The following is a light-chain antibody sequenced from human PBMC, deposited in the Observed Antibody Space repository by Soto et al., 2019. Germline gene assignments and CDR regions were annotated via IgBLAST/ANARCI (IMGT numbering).Light chain of an antibody. CDR3: QQYGSSPLT. V-gene: IGKV3-20*01. Sequence: EIVLTQSPGTLSLSPGERATLSCRASQSVSSSYLAWYQQKPGQAPRLLIYGASIRATGIPDRFSGSGSGTEFTLTISRLEPEDFAVYYCQQYGSSPLTFGGGTKVEIK. CDR1: QSVSSSY. CDR2: GAS. J-gene: IGKJ4*01.